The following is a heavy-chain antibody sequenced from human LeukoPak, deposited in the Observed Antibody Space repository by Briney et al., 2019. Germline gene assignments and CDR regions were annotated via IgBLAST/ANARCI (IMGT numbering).Heavy chain of an antibody. CDR2: IKQDGSEK. CDR3: AKEDSSGWPFDY. V-gene: IGHV3-7*05. Sequence: GGSLRLSCAASGFTFSSYWMSWVRQAPGKGLEWVANIKQDGSEKYYVDSVKGRFTVSRDNAKSSLYLQMNTLTAEDTAVYNCAKEDSSGWPFDYWGQGTLVTVSS. J-gene: IGHJ4*02. CDR1: GFTFSSYW. D-gene: IGHD6-19*01.